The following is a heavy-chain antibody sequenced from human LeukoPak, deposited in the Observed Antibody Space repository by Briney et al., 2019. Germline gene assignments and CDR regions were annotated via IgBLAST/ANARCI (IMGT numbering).Heavy chain of an antibody. CDR2: IYSGGST. CDR1: GFTVSSNY. D-gene: IGHD6-13*01. Sequence: GGSLRLSCAASGFTVSSNYMSWVRQAPGKGLEWVSVIYSGGSTYYADSVKGRFTISRDNSKNTLYLQMNSLRAEDTAVYYCARETFGYSSSWYVRWFDPWGQGTLVTVPS. J-gene: IGHJ5*02. V-gene: IGHV3-53*01. CDR3: ARETFGYSSSWYVRWFDP.